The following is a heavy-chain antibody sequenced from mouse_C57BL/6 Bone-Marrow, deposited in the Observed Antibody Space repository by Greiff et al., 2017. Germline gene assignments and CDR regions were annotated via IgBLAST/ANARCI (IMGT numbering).Heavy chain of an antibody. CDR2: INPGSGGT. J-gene: IGHJ3*01. Sequence: VQLQQSGAELVRPGTSVKVSCKASGYAFTNYLIEWVKQRPGQGLEWIGVINPGSGGTNYNEKFKGKATLTADKSSSTAYMQLSSLTSEDSAVYFCAREVGNYGAYWGQGTLVTVSA. V-gene: IGHV1-54*01. CDR3: AREVGNYGAY. CDR1: GYAFTNYL. D-gene: IGHD2-1*01.